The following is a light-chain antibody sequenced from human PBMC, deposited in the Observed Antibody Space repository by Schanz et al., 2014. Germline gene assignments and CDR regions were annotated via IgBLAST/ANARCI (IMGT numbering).Light chain of an antibody. CDR1: QSVLYTSNNKNY. V-gene: IGKV4-1*01. CDR3: QQYYSLPLT. J-gene: IGKJ4*01. Sequence: DIVMTQSPDSLAVSLDERATINCKSSQSVLYTSNNKNYLAWYQHKPGQPPKLLIYWASTRESGVPDRFSGSGSGTDFTLTISSLQAEDVAVYYCQQYYSLPLTFGGGTKVEIK. CDR2: WAS.